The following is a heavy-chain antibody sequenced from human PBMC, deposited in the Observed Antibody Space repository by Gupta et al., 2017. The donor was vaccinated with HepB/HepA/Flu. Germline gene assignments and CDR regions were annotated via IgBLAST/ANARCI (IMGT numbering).Heavy chain of an antibody. CDR2: IYYSGSP. Sequence: QLQLQESGPGLVKPSETLSLTCTVSGGSISSSRYYCGWIRQPPGKGLEWIGSIYYSGSPYYNPSRKSRVTISVDTSKNQFSRKLSSVPAADTAVYYCARQYQLLRGSFDIWVQGTMVTVSS. J-gene: IGHJ3*02. V-gene: IGHV4-39*01. D-gene: IGHD2-2*01. CDR1: GGSISSSRYY. CDR3: ARQYQLLRGSFDI.